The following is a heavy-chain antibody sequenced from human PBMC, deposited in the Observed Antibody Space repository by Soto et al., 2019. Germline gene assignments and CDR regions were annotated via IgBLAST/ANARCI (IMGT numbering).Heavy chain of an antibody. CDR2: ISTNGGNT. CDR3: VKDRSSKSRYFGGDY. J-gene: IGHJ4*01. V-gene: IGHV3-64D*06. CDR1: GFNFRSYD. D-gene: IGHD3-9*01. Sequence: GGSLRLSCSGTGFNFRSYDMHWVRQAPGKGLEYVSTISTNGGNTYYADSVKDRFTISRGNSENTLYLQMSSLRGDDTAVYYCVKDRSSKSRYFGGDYWGQGTLVTVSS.